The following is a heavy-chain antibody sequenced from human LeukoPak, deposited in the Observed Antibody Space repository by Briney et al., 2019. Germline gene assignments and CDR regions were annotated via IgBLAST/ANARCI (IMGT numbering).Heavy chain of an antibody. CDR3: AGEGGLRLTTRYFDY. D-gene: IGHD4-17*01. J-gene: IGHJ4*02. V-gene: IGHV3-11*06. Sequence: GGSLRLSCAASGFTFSDYYMSWIRQAPGKGLEWVSYISSSSAYTDYADSVKGRFSISRDNAKNSLYLQMNSLRAEDTAVYYCAGEGGLRLTTRYFDYWGQGTLVTVSS. CDR1: GFTFSDYY. CDR2: ISSSSAYT.